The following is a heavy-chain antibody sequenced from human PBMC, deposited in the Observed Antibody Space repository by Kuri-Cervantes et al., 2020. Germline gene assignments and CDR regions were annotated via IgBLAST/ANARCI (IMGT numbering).Heavy chain of an antibody. J-gene: IGHJ4*02. V-gene: IGHV3-33*01. CDR2: IWYDGSNK. CDR3: ARGPWYYPYYFDY. D-gene: IGHD2/OR15-2a*01. Sequence: GESLKISRAASGFTFSSYGMHWVRQAPGKGLEWVAVIWYDGSNKYYADSVKGRFTISRDNSKNTLYLQMNSLRAEDTAVYYCARGPWYYPYYFDYWGQGTLVTVSS. CDR1: GFTFSSYG.